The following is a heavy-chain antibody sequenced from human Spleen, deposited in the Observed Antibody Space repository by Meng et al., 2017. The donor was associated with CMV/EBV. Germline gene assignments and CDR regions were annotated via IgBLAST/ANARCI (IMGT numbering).Heavy chain of an antibody. CDR3: AREGYGSGSYYSLYFDY. CDR2: IKHSGST. Sequence: GGAFSGYYWIWIRQPPGRGLEWIGEIKHSGSTNYNPSLKSRVTISVDTSKNQFSLKLSSVTAADTAVYYCAREGYGSGSYYSLYFDYWGQGTLVTVSS. D-gene: IGHD3-10*01. J-gene: IGHJ4*02. V-gene: IGHV4-34*01. CDR1: GGAFSGYY.